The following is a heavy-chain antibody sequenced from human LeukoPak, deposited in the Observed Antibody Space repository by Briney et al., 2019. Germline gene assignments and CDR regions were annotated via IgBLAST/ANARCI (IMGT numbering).Heavy chain of an antibody. CDR3: ARGLGTYDSSELTWPMISF. CDR1: GYTFTSYE. V-gene: IGHV1-8*01. D-gene: IGHD3-22*01. CDR2: MNPYSGDT. Sequence: ASVKVSCKASGYTFTSYEINWVRQATGQGLEWLGWMNPYSGDTAYVQKFQGRITMTRSTSISTAYMELSSLRSEDTAVYYCARGLGTYDSSELTWPMISFWGQGTLVTVSS. J-gene: IGHJ4*02.